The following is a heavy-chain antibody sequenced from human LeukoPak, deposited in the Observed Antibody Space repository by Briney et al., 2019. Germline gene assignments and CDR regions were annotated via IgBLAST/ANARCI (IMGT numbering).Heavy chain of an antibody. Sequence: GGSLRLSCAASGFTFSSYSMNWVRQAPGKGLERVSYISSSSSTIYYADSVKGRFTISRDNAKNSLYLQMNSLRDEDTAVYYCARDDYGSSGYYKALVWGQGTMVTVSS. V-gene: IGHV3-48*02. CDR1: GFTFSSYS. CDR2: ISSSSSTI. CDR3: ARDDYGSSGYYKALV. J-gene: IGHJ3*01. D-gene: IGHD3-22*01.